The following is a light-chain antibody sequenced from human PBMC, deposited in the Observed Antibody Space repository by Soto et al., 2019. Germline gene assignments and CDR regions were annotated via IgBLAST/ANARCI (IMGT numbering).Light chain of an antibody. J-gene: IGKJ1*01. CDR2: VAA. Sequence: PLPPYPVKIATLSCRASQSVSNNYLAWSQQKPGPASRLLIYVAANRATGIPDRCRGSGSGTDFPLTISILEPDALAEYYRHQDGPPGTFGQGTKVDIK. CDR3: HQDGPPGT. V-gene: IGKV3-20*01. CDR1: QSVSNNY.